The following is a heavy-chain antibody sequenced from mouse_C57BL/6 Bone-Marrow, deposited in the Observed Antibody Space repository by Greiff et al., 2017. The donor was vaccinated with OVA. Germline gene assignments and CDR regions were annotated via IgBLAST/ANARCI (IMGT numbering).Heavy chain of an antibody. D-gene: IGHD1-1*01. CDR2: LNPSSGYT. CDR1: GYTFTSYW. V-gene: IGHV1-7*01. J-gene: IGHJ3*01. Sequence: QVQLQQSGAELAKPVASVKLSCKASGYTFTSYWMHWVKQRPGQGLEWIGYLNPSSGYTTYTQKFKDQATLTADKSSSTAYMQLSSLTYEDSAVYYCARSRLLRTLFAYWGQGPLVTVSA. CDR3: ARSRLLRTLFAY.